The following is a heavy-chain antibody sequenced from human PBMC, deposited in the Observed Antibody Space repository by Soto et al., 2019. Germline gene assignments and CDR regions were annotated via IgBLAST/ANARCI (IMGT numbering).Heavy chain of an antibody. J-gene: IGHJ4*02. CDR1: GYSFAGYW. D-gene: IGHD3-22*01. Sequence: GESLKISCKGSGYSFAGYWITWVRQKPGKGLEWMGRIDPSDSQTYYSPSFRGHVTISVTKSITAVFLQWSSLRASDTAMYYCARQIYDSDTGPNFQYYFDSWGQGTPVTVS. V-gene: IGHV5-10-1*01. CDR3: ARQIYDSDTGPNFQYYFDS. CDR2: IDPSDSQT.